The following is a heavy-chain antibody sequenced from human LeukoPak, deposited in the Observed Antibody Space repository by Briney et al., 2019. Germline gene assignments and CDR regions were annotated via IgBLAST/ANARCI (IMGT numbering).Heavy chain of an antibody. CDR2: IWYDGSNK. J-gene: IGHJ3*02. CDR3: ARDWDYSSSWYYDAFDI. Sequence: GGSVRLSCAASGFTFSSYGMHQVRQAPCKGLEWVAVIWYDGSNKYYADSVKGRFTISRDNSKNTLYLQMNSLRAEDTAVYYCARDWDYSSSWYYDAFDIWGQGTMVTVSS. D-gene: IGHD6-13*01. V-gene: IGHV3-33*01. CDR1: GFTFSSYG.